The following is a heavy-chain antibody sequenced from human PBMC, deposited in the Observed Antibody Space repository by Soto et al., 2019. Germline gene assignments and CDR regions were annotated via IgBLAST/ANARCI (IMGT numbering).Heavy chain of an antibody. CDR3: AIYDSSGSRGFQH. D-gene: IGHD3-22*01. J-gene: IGHJ1*01. V-gene: IGHV4-59*12. CDR2: IYYGGST. Sequence: SETLSLTCTVSGDSISTDYWSWIRQSPGKGLEWIGFIYYGGSTNYNPSLKSRVTISVDTSKNQFSLKLSSVTAADTAVYYCAIYDSSGSRGFQHWGQGTLVTVSS. CDR1: GDSISTDY.